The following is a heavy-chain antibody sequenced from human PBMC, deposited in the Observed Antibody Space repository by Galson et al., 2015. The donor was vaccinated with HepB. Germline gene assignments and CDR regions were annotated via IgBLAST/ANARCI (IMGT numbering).Heavy chain of an antibody. CDR1: GFSLTSTGMC. V-gene: IGHV2-70*17. CDR3: ARMLRREAGNVRFDP. J-gene: IGHJ5*02. Sequence: PALVKPTQTLTLTCTFSGFSLTSTGMCVTWIRQPPGKALEWLARIDWDNDKFYSPSLRTRLTISKDISKNQVVLTMTNMDPVDTGTYYCARMLRREAGNVRFDPWGQGTLVTVSS. D-gene: IGHD6-13*01. CDR2: IDWDNDK.